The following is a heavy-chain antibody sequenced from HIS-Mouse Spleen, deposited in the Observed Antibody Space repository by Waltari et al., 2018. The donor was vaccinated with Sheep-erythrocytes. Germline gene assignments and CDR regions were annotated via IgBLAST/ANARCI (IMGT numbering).Heavy chain of an antibody. CDR2: ISPGDSDT. CDR3: ARSPSRLVVVTATLDY. J-gene: IGHJ4*02. V-gene: IGHV5-51*01. CDR1: GYSFTSYW. Sequence: EVQLVQSGAEVKKPGESLKISCKGSGYSFTSYWIGWVRQMPGKGLGWMGIISPGDSDTRYSPSFQGQVTISADKSISTAYLQWSSLKASDTAMYYCARSPSRLVVVTATLDYWGQGTLVTVSS. D-gene: IGHD2-21*02.